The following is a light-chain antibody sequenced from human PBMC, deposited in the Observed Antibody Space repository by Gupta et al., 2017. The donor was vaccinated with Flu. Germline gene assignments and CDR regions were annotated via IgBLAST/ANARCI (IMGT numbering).Light chain of an antibody. Sequence: DIVMTQSPDSLAVSLGERATINCKSSQSLLYSSNNKNCLAWYQQKPGQPPKLLIYWASTRESGVPYRFSGSGSGTEFTLTISSLQTEDVAVYYCQQYNRTPLTFGGGTKVEIK. CDR3: QQYNRTPLT. V-gene: IGKV4-1*01. J-gene: IGKJ4*01. CDR2: WAS. CDR1: QSLLYSSNNKNC.